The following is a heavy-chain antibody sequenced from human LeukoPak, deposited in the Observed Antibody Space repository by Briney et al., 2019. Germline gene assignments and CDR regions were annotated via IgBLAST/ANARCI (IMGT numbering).Heavy chain of an antibody. CDR2: ISSSSSYI. J-gene: IGHJ6*03. V-gene: IGHV3-21*01. D-gene: IGHD2-2*01. Sequence: PGGSLRLSCAASGFTFSSYSMNWVRQAPGKGLECVSSISSSSSYIYYADSVKGRFTISRDNAKNSLYLQMNSLRAEDTAVYYCARVKGTSRGYYYYYMDVWGKGTTVTVSS. CDR1: GFTFSSYS. CDR3: ARVKGTSRGYYYYYMDV.